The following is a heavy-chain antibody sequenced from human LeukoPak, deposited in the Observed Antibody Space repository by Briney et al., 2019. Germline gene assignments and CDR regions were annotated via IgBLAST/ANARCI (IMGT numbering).Heavy chain of an antibody. Sequence: GGSLRLSCAASGFTLSKYGMHWVRQAPGKGLEWMTFIWYDGSKQYYADSVKGRFTISRDNAKNSLYLQVISLRAEDTAVYYCARGPSIAARYDAFDIWGQGTMVTVSS. D-gene: IGHD6-6*01. CDR1: GFTLSKYG. CDR3: ARGPSIAARYDAFDI. J-gene: IGHJ3*02. CDR2: IWYDGSKQ. V-gene: IGHV3-33*01.